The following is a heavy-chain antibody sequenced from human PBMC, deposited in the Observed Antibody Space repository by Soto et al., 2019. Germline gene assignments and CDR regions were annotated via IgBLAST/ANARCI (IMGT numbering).Heavy chain of an antibody. J-gene: IGHJ6*02. V-gene: IGHV3-48*03. CDR2: ISSSGSTI. Sequence: PVGSLRLSCAASGFTFSSYEMNWVRQATGKGLDWVSYISSSGSTIYYADSVKGRFTISRVNAKNSLYPQMNSLRAEDTAVYYCARIPYCSSTSCYPDYYGMDVWGQGTTVTVSS. D-gene: IGHD2-2*01. CDR3: ARIPYCSSTSCYPDYYGMDV. CDR1: GFTFSSYE.